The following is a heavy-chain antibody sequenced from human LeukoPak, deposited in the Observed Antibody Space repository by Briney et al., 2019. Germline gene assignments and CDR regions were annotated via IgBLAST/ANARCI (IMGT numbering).Heavy chain of an antibody. Sequence: ASVKVSCKASGGTFSSYAISWVRQAPGQGLEWMGWISAYNGNTNYAQKLQGRVTMTTDTSTSTAYMELRSLRSDDTAVYYCARVNPPRGHAFDIWGQGTMVTVSS. J-gene: IGHJ3*02. CDR3: ARVNPPRGHAFDI. D-gene: IGHD1-14*01. CDR2: ISAYNGNT. CDR1: GGTFSSYA. V-gene: IGHV1-18*01.